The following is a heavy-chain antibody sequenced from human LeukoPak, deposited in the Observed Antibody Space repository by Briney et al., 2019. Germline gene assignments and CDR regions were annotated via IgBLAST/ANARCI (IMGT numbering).Heavy chain of an antibody. J-gene: IGHJ4*02. CDR2: INPSGGST. V-gene: IGHV1-46*01. Sequence: ASVKVSCKASGYTFTSYYMHWVRQAPGQGLEWMGIINPSGGSTSYAQKFQGRVTMTRDMSTSTVYMELSSLRSEDTAVYYCARGSIRSQWLVPYYFDYWGQGTLVTVSS. D-gene: IGHD6-19*01. CDR1: GYTFTSYY. CDR3: ARGSIRSQWLVPYYFDY.